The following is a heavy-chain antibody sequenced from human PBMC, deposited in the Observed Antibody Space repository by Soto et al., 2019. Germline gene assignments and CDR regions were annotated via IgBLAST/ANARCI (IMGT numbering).Heavy chain of an antibody. CDR1: GGSISSNY. Sequence: SETLSLTCTVSGGSISSNYWTWIRQPPGKGLEWIGYDYNSGSTNYNPSLKSRVTISEDTSKSQFSLKVNSMTAADTAVYYCARYRREAVAGYTLDNWGQGILVTVSS. J-gene: IGHJ4*02. CDR3: ARYRREAVAGYTLDN. CDR2: DYNSGST. V-gene: IGHV4-59*01. D-gene: IGHD6-13*01.